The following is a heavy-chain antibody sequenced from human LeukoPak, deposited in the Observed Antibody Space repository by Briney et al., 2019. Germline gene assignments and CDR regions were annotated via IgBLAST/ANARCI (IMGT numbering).Heavy chain of an antibody. CDR1: GFTFSNYW. J-gene: IGHJ4*02. CDR3: ARSTVVTGPTRDY. CDR2: IKKDGSEK. D-gene: IGHD4-11*01. V-gene: IGHV3-7*01. Sequence: PGGSLRLSCAASGFTFSNYWMSWVRQAPGKGLEWVANIKKDGSEKYYVNSVKGRFTISRDNAKNSLYLQMNSLRAEDTAVYYCARSTVVTGPTRDYWGQGTLVTVSS.